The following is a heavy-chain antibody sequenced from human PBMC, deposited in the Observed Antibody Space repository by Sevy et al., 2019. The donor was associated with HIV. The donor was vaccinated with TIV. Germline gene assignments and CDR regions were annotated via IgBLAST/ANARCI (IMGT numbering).Heavy chain of an antibody. CDR1: GFSFSSYG. Sequence: GSLRLSCAASGFSFSSYGMHWVRQAPGKGLEWMSYIQYDGSNKDYADSVKGRFTISRDNSKNTLYLQMNSLRVEDTAVLYCVKEGGGEGGDHWGQGTLVTVSS. CDR3: VKEGGGEGGDH. J-gene: IGHJ4*02. D-gene: IGHD2-21*01. V-gene: IGHV3-30*02. CDR2: IQYDGSNK.